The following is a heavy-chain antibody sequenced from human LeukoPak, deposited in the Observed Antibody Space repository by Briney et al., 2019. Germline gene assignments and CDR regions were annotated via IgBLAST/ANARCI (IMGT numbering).Heavy chain of an antibody. CDR2: IHYSGST. J-gene: IGHJ4*02. D-gene: IGHD2-21*01. CDR1: GDSINSFY. V-gene: IGHV4-59*01. Sequence: SETLSLACTVSGDSINSFYWSWVRQPPGKGLEWIGYIHYSGSTNYNPSIKSRVTMSVDTSKNQFSLKLNSVTAADTAVYYCAGKKGTVVFFDYWGQGALVTVSS. CDR3: AGKKGTVVFFDY.